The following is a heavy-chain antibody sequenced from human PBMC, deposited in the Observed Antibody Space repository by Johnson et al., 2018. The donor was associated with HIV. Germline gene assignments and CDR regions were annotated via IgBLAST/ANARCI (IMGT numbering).Heavy chain of an antibody. CDR3: ARGKKQWLDEDAFDI. Sequence: VQLVESGGGLVQPVGSLRLSCAASGFTFSSYAMSWVRQAPGKGLEWVSAISGSGGSTYYADSVKGRFTISRDNSKNTLYLQMNSLRAEDTDVYYCARGKKQWLDEDAFDIWGQGTMVTVSS. D-gene: IGHD6-19*01. CDR2: ISGSGGST. CDR1: GFTFSSYA. J-gene: IGHJ3*02. V-gene: IGHV3-23*04.